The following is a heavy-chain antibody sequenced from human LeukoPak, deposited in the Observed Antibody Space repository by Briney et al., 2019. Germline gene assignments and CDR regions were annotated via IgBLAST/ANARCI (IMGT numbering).Heavy chain of an antibody. J-gene: IGHJ5*02. CDR1: GFTFSSYW. V-gene: IGHV3-7*01. Sequence: GGSLRLSRAASGFTFSSYWMSRVRQAPGKGLEWVANIKQDGSEKYYVDSVKGRFTISRDNAKNSLYLQMNSLRAEDTAVYYCARVRVFRWFDPWGQGTLVTVSS. CDR2: IKQDGSEK. CDR3: ARVRVFRWFDP.